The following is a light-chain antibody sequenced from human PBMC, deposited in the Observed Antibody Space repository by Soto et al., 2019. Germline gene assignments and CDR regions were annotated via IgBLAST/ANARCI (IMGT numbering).Light chain of an antibody. CDR3: QQYNNWPRT. V-gene: IGKV3-15*01. CDR2: GAS. Sequence: EIVMTQSPATLSVSPGERATLSCRASQSVSSNLAWYQQKPGQAPRLLIYGASNRATGIPARFSGSGSGTEFTLTISSLQSEDVAVYDCQQYNNWPRTFGQGTKVEIK. J-gene: IGKJ1*01. CDR1: QSVSSN.